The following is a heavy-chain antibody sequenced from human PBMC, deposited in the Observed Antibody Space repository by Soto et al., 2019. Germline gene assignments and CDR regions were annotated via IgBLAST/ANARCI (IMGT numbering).Heavy chain of an antibody. V-gene: IGHV3-66*01. CDR2: IYSGGST. D-gene: IGHD2-15*01. J-gene: IGHJ3*02. CDR3: ATFGGLDAFDI. CDR1: GFTVSSNY. Sequence: PGGSLRLSCAASGFTVSSNYMSWVRQAPGKGLEWVSVIYSGGSTYYADSVKGRFTISRDNSKNTLYPQMNSLRAEDTAVYYCATFGGLDAFDIWGQGTMVTVSS.